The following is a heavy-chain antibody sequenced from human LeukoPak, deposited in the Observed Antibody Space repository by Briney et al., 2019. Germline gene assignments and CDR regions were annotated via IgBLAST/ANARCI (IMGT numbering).Heavy chain of an antibody. J-gene: IGHJ6*03. CDR1: GFTFSSYA. Sequence: GGSLRLSCAASGFTFSSYAMSWVRQAPGKGLEWVSAISGSGGSTYYADSVKGRFTISRDNSKNTLYLQMNSLRVEDTAIYYCARDPYNGAYSEGYYYYYMDVWGKGTTVTVSS. CDR2: ISGSGGST. D-gene: IGHD1-1*01. CDR3: ARDPYNGAYSEGYYYYYMDV. V-gene: IGHV3-23*01.